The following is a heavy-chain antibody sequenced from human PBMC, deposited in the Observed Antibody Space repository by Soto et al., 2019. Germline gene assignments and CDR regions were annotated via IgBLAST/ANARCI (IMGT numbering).Heavy chain of an antibody. CDR1: GYTFTSYG. Sequence: QVQLVQSGAEVKKPGASVKVSCKASGYTFTSYGISWVRQAPGQGLEWMGWISAYNGNTNYAQKLQGRVTMTTDTSTSTAYMELRSLRSDDTAVYYCARDDPVSIAVAGTYYYYGMDVWGQGTTVTVSS. J-gene: IGHJ6*02. V-gene: IGHV1-18*04. CDR2: ISAYNGNT. D-gene: IGHD6-13*01. CDR3: ARDDPVSIAVAGTYYYYGMDV.